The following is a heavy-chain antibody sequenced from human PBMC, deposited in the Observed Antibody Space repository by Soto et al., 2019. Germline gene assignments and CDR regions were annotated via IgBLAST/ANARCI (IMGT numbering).Heavy chain of an antibody. CDR2: IIPIFGTA. J-gene: IGHJ5*02. CDR1: GGTFSSYA. V-gene: IGHV1-69*01. CDR3: ARDPWFGEGDRSQYNWFDP. Sequence: QVQLVQSGAEVKKPGSSVKVSCKASGGTFSSYAISWVRQAPGQGLEWMGGIIPIFGTANYAQKFQGRVTITADESTSTAYMELSSLRSEDTAVYYCARDPWFGEGDRSQYNWFDPWGQGTLVTVSS. D-gene: IGHD3-10*01.